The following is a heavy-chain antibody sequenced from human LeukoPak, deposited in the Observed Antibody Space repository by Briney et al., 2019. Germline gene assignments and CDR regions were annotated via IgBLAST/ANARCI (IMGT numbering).Heavy chain of an antibody. CDR1: GFTFSRAW. V-gene: IGHV3-15*01. D-gene: IGHD6-19*01. CDR2: VRMKSDGGTT. J-gene: IGHJ3*01. CDR3: TTGYASDWYA. Sequence: GGSLRLSCAASGFTFSRAWINWVRQAPGKGLEWVGHVRMKSDGGTTDYAAPVKGRFIISRDDSKSYLQTNSLKSEDTALYYCTTGYASDWYAWGQGTMVTVSS.